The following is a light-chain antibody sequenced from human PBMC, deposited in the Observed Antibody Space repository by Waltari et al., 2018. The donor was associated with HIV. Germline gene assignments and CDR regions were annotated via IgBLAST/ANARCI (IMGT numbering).Light chain of an antibody. Sequence: QSVLIQPPSASGTPGQRVSISCSGSNSNIGSNTVHWYQDIPGTAPKLLVDNNNQRPSGVPDRFSGAKSGTSAALASSGLQSEDEADYFCAAWADSLNGPVFGGGTKLTVL. CDR2: NNN. CDR3: AAWADSLNGPV. V-gene: IGLV1-44*01. CDR1: NSNIGSNT. J-gene: IGLJ3*02.